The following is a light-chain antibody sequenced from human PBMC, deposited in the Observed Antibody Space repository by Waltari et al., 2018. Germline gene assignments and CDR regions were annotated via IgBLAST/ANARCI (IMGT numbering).Light chain of an antibody. CDR2: WAS. J-gene: IGKJ3*01. V-gene: IGKV4-1*01. CDR3: QQYYNTPPT. CDR1: QTLYRSNNKNY. Sequence: DIVMTQSPDSLAVSLGERATINCKSSQTLYRSNNKNYLAWYQQKPGQPLQMLIYWASTREAVVPDRFIGGGSGTDFTLTITILQAEDVAVYYCQQYYNTPPTFVPGTKVDIK.